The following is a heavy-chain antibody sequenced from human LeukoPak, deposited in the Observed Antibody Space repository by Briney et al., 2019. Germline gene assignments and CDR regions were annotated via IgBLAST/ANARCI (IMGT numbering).Heavy chain of an antibody. J-gene: IGHJ6*02. CDR1: GFTFGDYA. Sequence: AGGSLRLSCTASGFTFGDYAMSWVRQAPGKGLEWVSAISGSGGSTYYADSVKGRFTISRDNSKNTLYLQMNSLRAEDTAVYYCACGVAVANYYYYGMDVWGQGTTVTVSS. CDR2: ISGSGGST. CDR3: ACGVAVANYYYYGMDV. D-gene: IGHD6-19*01. V-gene: IGHV3-23*01.